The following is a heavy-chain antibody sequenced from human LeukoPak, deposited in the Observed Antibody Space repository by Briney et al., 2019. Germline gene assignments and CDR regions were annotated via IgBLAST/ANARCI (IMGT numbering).Heavy chain of an antibody. CDR3: ARDDCSGGSCYVN. D-gene: IGHD2-15*01. CDR2: INPSGGST. CDR1: GYTFTNYY. V-gene: IGHV1-46*01. Sequence: ASVKVSCKASGYTFTNYYMHWVRQAPGQGLEWMGIINPSGGSTSYARKFQGRVTMTRDMSTSTVYMELSSLRSEDTAVYYCARDDCSGGSCYVNWGQGTLVTVSS. J-gene: IGHJ4*02.